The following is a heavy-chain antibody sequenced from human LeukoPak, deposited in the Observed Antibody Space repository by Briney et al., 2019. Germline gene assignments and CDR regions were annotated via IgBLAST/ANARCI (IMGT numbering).Heavy chain of an antibody. CDR3: ARDNWGSLDF. V-gene: IGHV4-61*01. J-gene: IGHJ4*02. D-gene: IGHD7-27*01. CDR1: GDSVRSGPYY. Sequence: SETLSLTCTVSGDSVRSGPYYWSWIRQPPGKGLEWTGYGESTNYNPSLKSRVTISVDTSKSQISMQLRYLTAADTAVYYCARDNWGSLDFWGRGILVTVSS. CDR2: GEST.